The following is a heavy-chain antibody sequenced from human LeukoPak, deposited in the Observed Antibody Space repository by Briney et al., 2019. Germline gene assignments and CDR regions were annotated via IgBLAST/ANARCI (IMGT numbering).Heavy chain of an antibody. CDR3: ARLGMIQAYSTEDY. J-gene: IGHJ4*02. Sequence: GRSLRLFCAASGFTFSSYGMHWVRQAPGKGLEWVAVISYDGSNKYYADSVKGRFTISRDNSKNTLYLQMNRLRAEDTAVYYCARLGMIQAYSTEDYWGQGTLVTVSS. CDR2: ISYDGSNK. D-gene: IGHD6-13*01. CDR1: GFTFSSYG. V-gene: IGHV3-30*03.